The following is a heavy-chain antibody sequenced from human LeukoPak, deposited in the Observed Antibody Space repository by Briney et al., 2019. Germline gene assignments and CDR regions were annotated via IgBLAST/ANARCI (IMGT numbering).Heavy chain of an antibody. CDR3: TYTSSSGVVY. Sequence: GGSLKLSCAASGFTFSVSAIYWVRQPSRKGLEWIGRIRNKANNYATAYAASVKGRFTISREDSKNTAYLQMNSLKTEDTAVYYCTYTSSSGVVYWGQGALVTVSS. CDR1: GFTFSVSA. D-gene: IGHD6-6*01. CDR2: IRNKANNYAT. V-gene: IGHV3-73*01. J-gene: IGHJ4*02.